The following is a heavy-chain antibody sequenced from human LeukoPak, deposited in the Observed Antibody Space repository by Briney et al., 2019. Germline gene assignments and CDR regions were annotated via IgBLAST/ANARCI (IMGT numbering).Heavy chain of an antibody. CDR3: ASDSGYDEIDY. CDR2: INHSGST. CDR1: GGSFSGYY. V-gene: IGHV4-34*01. J-gene: IGHJ4*02. Sequence: PPETLSLTCAVYGGSFSGYYWSWIRQPPGKGLEWIGEINHSGSTNYNPSLKSRVTISVDTSKNQFSLKLSSVTAADTAVYYCASDSGYDEIDYWGQGTLVTVSS. D-gene: IGHD5-12*01.